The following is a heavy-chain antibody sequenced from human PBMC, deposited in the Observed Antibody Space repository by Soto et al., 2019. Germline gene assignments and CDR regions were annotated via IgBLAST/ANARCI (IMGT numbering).Heavy chain of an antibody. CDR1: GFTFSDHH. D-gene: IGHD1-26*01. CDR2: TRNKGNSYTT. Sequence: EVQLVESGGALVQPGGSLRLSCAASGFTFSDHHMDWVRQAPGKGLEWVGRTRNKGNSYTTEYAASVKGRFTISRDESNNSLYLQMNRQKTGDTAVYYCAFVGATIAYWGQGTLVTVSS. J-gene: IGHJ4*02. V-gene: IGHV3-72*01. CDR3: AFVGATIAY.